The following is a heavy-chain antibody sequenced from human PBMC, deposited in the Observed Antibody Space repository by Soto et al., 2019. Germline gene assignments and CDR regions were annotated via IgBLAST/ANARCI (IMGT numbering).Heavy chain of an antibody. CDR2: IWYDGSNK. Sequence: QVQLVESGGGVVQPGRSLRLSCAASGFTFSSYGMHWVRQAPGEGLEWVAVIWYDGSNKYYADSVKGRFTISRDNSKNTLYLQMNSLRAEDTAVYYCARENCSSTSCYNVFDYWGQGTLVTVSS. CDR1: GFTFSSYG. V-gene: IGHV3-33*01. D-gene: IGHD2-2*02. CDR3: ARENCSSTSCYNVFDY. J-gene: IGHJ4*02.